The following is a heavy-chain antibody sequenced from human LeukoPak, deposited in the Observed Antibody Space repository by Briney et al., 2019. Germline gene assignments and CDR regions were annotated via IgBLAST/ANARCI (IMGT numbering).Heavy chain of an antibody. CDR3: AGGDYFDY. CDR1: GFTFSNYE. Sequence: PGGSLRLSCAASGFTFSNYEMNWVRQAPGRGLEWVSYISSSGLTMYYADSVKGRFTISRDNAKNSLYLQMNSPRAEDTAVYYCAGGDYFDYWGQGTLVTVSS. CDR2: ISSSGLTM. J-gene: IGHJ4*02. V-gene: IGHV3-48*03. D-gene: IGHD4-17*01.